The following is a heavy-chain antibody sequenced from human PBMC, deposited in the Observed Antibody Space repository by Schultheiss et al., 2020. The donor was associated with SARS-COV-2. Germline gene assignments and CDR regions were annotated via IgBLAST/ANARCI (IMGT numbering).Heavy chain of an antibody. V-gene: IGHV3-23*01. Sequence: GESLKISCAASGFTFSSYAMHWVRQAPGKGLEWVSAISGSGGSTYYADSVKGRFTISRDNAKNSLYLQMNSLRAEDTAVYYCAMELDLDAFDIWGQGTMVTVSS. CDR2: ISGSGGST. D-gene: IGHD1-1*01. J-gene: IGHJ3*02. CDR3: AMELDLDAFDI. CDR1: GFTFSSYA.